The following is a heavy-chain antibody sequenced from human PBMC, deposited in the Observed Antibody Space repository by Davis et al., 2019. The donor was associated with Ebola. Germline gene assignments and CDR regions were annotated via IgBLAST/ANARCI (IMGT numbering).Heavy chain of an antibody. V-gene: IGHV1-18*01. CDR3: ARERRYCSSTSCYTRYYYYGMDV. D-gene: IGHD2-2*02. J-gene: IGHJ6*02. Sequence: AASVKVSCKASGYTFTSYGISWVRQAPGQGLEWMGWISAYNGNTNYAQKLQGRVTMTTDTSTSTAYMELRSLRSDDTAVYYCARERRYCSSTSCYTRYYYYGMDVWGQGTTATVSS. CDR1: GYTFTSYG. CDR2: ISAYNGNT.